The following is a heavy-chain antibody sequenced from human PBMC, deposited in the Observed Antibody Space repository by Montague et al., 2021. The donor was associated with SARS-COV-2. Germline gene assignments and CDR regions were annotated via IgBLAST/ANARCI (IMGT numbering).Heavy chain of an antibody. V-gene: IGHV4-39*07. CDR2: IYYSGST. CDR1: GGSISSSSYY. Sequence: SETLSLTCTVSGGSISSSSYYWGWIRQPPGKGLEWIGSIYYSGSTYYNPSLKSRVTISVDTSKNQFSLKLSSVTAADTAVYYCARDYGDYGSGYYYGMDGWGQGTTVTVSS. D-gene: IGHD4-17*01. J-gene: IGHJ6*02. CDR3: ARDYGDYGSGYYYGMDG.